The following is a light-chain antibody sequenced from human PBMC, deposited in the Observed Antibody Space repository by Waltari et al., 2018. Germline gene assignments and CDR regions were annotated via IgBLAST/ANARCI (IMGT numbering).Light chain of an antibody. CDR3: SSHTTSDTLI. V-gene: IGLV2-14*03. CDR1: SSDIGRYNF. CDR2: DSF. Sequence: QXALXXPASVSGSPXQSITISCTGSSSDIGRYNFYSWYQQHPGQAPNIILYDSFKXXSGVSNRFSGSKSGNTASLTISGLQPEDETDYYCSSHTTSDTLIFGGGTRVTVL. J-gene: IGLJ2*01.